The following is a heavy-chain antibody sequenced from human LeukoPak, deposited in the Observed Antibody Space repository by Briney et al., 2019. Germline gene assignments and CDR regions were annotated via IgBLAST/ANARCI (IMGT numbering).Heavy chain of an antibody. J-gene: IGHJ4*02. V-gene: IGHV3-23*01. CDR2: ISGSGDST. CDR3: ARVGYSGYDYDY. D-gene: IGHD5-12*01. Sequence: GGSLRLSCAASGFTFRSYEMNWVRQAPGKGLEWVSVISGSGDSTYYADSVEGRCTSSRDNSKDALYLQMNSLRAEDTAVYYCARVGYSGYDYDYWGQGTLVTVSS. CDR1: GFTFRSYE.